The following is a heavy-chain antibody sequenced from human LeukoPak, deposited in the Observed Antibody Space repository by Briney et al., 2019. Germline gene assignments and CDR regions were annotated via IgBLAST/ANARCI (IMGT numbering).Heavy chain of an antibody. CDR2: INPSGGST. Sequence: YMHWVRQAPGQGLEGMGIINPSGGSTSYAQKFQGRVTMTRDTSTSTVYMELSSLRSEDTAVYYCAGLEWPYSFDPWGQGTLVTVSS. CDR1: Y. D-gene: IGHD3-3*01. CDR3: AGLEWPYSFDP. J-gene: IGHJ5*02. V-gene: IGHV1-46*03.